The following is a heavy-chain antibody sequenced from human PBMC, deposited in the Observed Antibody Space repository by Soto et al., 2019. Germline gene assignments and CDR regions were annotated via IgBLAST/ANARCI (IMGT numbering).Heavy chain of an antibody. J-gene: IGHJ5*01. V-gene: IGHV3-30-3*01. CDR3: ARVVGPVDYCRSIGCSENNWLDS. D-gene: IGHD2-2*01. CDR1: GFTFSSYA. CDR2: ISYDGGSQ. Sequence: QVQLVESGGGVVQPGRSLRLSCAASGFTFSSYAIQWVRQAPGKGLEGVALISYDGGSQFYADSVRGRFTISRDNSKNTLYLQMNNLGAEDTAVYYCARVVGPVDYCRSIGCSENNWLDSWGQGTLVTVSS.